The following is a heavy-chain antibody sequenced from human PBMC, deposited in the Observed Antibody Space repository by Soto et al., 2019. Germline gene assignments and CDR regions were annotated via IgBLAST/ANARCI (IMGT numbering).Heavy chain of an antibody. CDR1: GGSISSGGYS. J-gene: IGHJ5*02. Sequence: ASETLSLTCAVSGGSISSGGYSWSWIRQPPGKGLEWIGYIYHSGSTYYNPSLKSRVTISVDRSKNQFSLKLSSVTAADTAVYYCARGGGIAAAGHNWFDPWGQGTLVTVSS. V-gene: IGHV4-30-2*01. CDR2: IYHSGST. CDR3: ARGGGIAAAGHNWFDP. D-gene: IGHD6-13*01.